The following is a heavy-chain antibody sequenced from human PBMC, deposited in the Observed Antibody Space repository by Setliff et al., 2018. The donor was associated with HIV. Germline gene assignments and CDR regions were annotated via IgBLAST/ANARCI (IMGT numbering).Heavy chain of an antibody. J-gene: IGHJ4*02. D-gene: IGHD4-17*01. CDR3: ARAPTVVTLLDY. CDR1: GGSISSGSYY. V-gene: IGHV4-61*09. CDR2: IYTSGSS. Sequence: SETLSLTCSVAGGSISSGSYYWSWIRQPAGKGLEWIGHIYTSGSSTYNPSLKSRVTISRDTSKNQFSLKLSSVTAADTAVYYCARAPTVVTLLDYWGQGTLVTVSS.